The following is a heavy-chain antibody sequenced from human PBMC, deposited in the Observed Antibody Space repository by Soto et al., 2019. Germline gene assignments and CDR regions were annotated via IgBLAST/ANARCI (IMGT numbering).Heavy chain of an antibody. V-gene: IGHV5-51*01. Sequence: GESLKISCKGSGYSFTSYWIGWVRQMPGKGLEWMGIIYPGDSDTRYSPSFQGQVTISADKSISTAYLQWSSLKASDTAMYYCARGPTSFGYSDGYGIIDYWGQGTLVTVSS. CDR2: IYPGDSDT. J-gene: IGHJ4*02. CDR1: GYSFTSYW. D-gene: IGHD5-18*01. CDR3: ARGPTSFGYSDGYGIIDY.